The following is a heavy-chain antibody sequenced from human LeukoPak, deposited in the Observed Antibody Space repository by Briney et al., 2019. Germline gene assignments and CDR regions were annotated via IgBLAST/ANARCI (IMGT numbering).Heavy chain of an antibody. CDR1: GFSFRTYI. Sequence: LPGGSLRLSCTASGFSFRTYIMAWVRQVPGKGLEWISAISGDATTTYYAVPVKGRFTISRDKAKNSLHLQMNSLRAEDTAVYYCARVRKQYYYDDSHHHDASDIWGQGTMVIVSS. J-gene: IGHJ3*02. CDR2: ISGDATTT. D-gene: IGHD3-22*01. V-gene: IGHV3-23*01. CDR3: ARVRKQYYYDDSHHHDASDI.